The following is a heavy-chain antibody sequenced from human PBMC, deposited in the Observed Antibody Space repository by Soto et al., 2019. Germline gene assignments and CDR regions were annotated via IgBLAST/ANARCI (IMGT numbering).Heavy chain of an antibody. CDR2: IYYSGST. V-gene: IGHV4-30-4*01. D-gene: IGHD3-10*01. Sequence: KSSESLSLTCTVSGGSISSGDYYWSWIRQPPGKGLEWIGYIYYSGSTYYNPSLKSRVTISVDTSKNQFSLKLSSVTAADTAVYYCATGPRDPRGFDYWGQGTLVTVSS. CDR3: ATGPRDPRGFDY. J-gene: IGHJ4*02. CDR1: GGSISSGDYY.